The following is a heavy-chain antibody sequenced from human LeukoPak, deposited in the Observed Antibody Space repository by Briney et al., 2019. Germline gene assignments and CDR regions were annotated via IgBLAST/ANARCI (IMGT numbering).Heavy chain of an antibody. D-gene: IGHD3-3*01. CDR2: MNPNSGNT. Sequence: EASVKVSCKASGYTFTHYIINWVRQAPGQGLEWMGWMNPNSGNTGYAQKFQGRVTITRNTSISTAYMELSSLRSEDTAVYYCARGLNLAYDFWSGIRNGYYYYYYMDVWGKGTTVTVSS. J-gene: IGHJ6*03. V-gene: IGHV1-8*03. CDR3: ARGLNLAYDFWSGIRNGYYYYYYMDV. CDR1: GYTFTHYI.